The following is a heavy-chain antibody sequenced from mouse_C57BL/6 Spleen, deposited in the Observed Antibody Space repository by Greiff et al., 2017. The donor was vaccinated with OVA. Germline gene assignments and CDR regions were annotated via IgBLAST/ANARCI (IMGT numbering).Heavy chain of an antibody. CDR1: GYTFTDYY. CDR2: INPNNGGT. J-gene: IGHJ3*01. CDR3: ASNPAWFAY. D-gene: IGHD6-1*01. V-gene: IGHV1-26*01. Sequence: EVKLQQSGPELVKPGASVKISCKASGYTFTDYYMNWVKQSHGKSLEWIGDINPNNGGTSYNQKFKGKATLTVDKSSSTAYMELRSLTSEDSAVYYCASNPAWFAYWGQGTLVTVSA.